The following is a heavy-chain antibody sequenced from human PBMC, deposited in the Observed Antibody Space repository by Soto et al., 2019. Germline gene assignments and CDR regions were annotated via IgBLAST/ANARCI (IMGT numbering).Heavy chain of an antibody. D-gene: IGHD6-6*01. CDR3: AKNWDTTRSASSQ. V-gene: IGHV3-23*01. CDR1: GFTFSTYA. J-gene: IGHJ4*02. Sequence: EVQLLESGGGLVQPGGSLRLSCAASGFTFSTYAMSWVRQAPGKGLEWVSAISGTGGSTYYADSVKGRFTISRDNSKNTLYLPMNRLRAADPAVYYCAKNWDTTRSASSQWGQGTLVTFSS. CDR2: ISGTGGST.